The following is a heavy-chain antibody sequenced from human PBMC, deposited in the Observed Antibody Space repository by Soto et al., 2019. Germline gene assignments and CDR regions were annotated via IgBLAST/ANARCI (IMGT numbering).Heavy chain of an antibody. CDR2: IYPVDSVT. D-gene: IGHD1-1*01. CDR3: AGLTTRYSYCMDV. J-gene: IGHJ6*02. V-gene: IGHV5-51*01. Sequence: PGQSLKISCNGSAYSFTSYCIVWVRQMPGKGLEVMGIIYPVDSVTRYSPSFQGQVTISADESISYAYLQWSSLKASDTSMYYCAGLTTRYSYCMDVWDQGATVTVSS. CDR1: AYSFTSYC.